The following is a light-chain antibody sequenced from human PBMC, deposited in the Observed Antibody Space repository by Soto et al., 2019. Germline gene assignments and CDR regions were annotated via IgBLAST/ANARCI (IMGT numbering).Light chain of an antibody. CDR1: QLLENSDGNTY. J-gene: IGKJ1*01. CDR2: EVS. V-gene: IGKV2-30*01. Sequence: DVVVTQSPLSLPVTLGQSASISCWSSQLLENSDGNTYLSWFQQRPGQSPRRLISEVSKRDSGVPDRFRGSGSGTDFTLHISRVEAEDVGVYYCMQGRHLAWTFGQGTKVDVK. CDR3: MQGRHLAWT.